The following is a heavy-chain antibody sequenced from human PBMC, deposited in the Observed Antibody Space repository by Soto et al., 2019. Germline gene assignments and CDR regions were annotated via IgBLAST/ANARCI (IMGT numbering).Heavy chain of an antibody. D-gene: IGHD3-9*01. CDR3: ARLDYDYDILTGYSNWFEP. CDR2: IYYSGST. V-gene: IGHV4-39*01. CDR1: GGSISSSSYY. Sequence: SETLSLTCTVFGGSISSSSYYWGWIRQPPGKGLEWIGSIYYSGSTYYNPSLKSRVTISVDTSKNQFSLKLSSVTAADTAVYYCARLDYDYDILTGYSNWFEPWGQGTLVTVSS. J-gene: IGHJ5*02.